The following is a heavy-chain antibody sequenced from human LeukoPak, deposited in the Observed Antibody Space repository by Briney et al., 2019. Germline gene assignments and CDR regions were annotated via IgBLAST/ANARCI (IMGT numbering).Heavy chain of an antibody. CDR3: ARGRSVYDYVWGSYLTPYNWFDP. D-gene: IGHD3-16*02. CDR1: GGSFSGYY. CDR2: INHRGST. Sequence: SETLSLTCAVYGGSFSGYYWSWIRQPPGKGLEWIGEINHRGSTNYNPSLKSRVTISVDTSKNQFSLKLSSVTAADTAVYYCARGRSVYDYVWGSYLTPYNWFDPWGQGTLVTVSS. V-gene: IGHV4-34*01. J-gene: IGHJ5*02.